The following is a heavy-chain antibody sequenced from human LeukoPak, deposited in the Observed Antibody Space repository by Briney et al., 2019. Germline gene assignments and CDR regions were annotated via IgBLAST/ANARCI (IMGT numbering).Heavy chain of an antibody. J-gene: IGHJ4*02. D-gene: IGHD4-17*01. Sequence: TGGSLRLSCAASGFTFSSYAISWVRQAPGQGLEWMGGIIPIFGTANYAQKFQGRVTITADESTSTAYMELSSLRSEDTAVYYCARDRVGLTWTTPFDYWGQGTLVTVSS. CDR1: GFTFSSYA. V-gene: IGHV1-69*01. CDR3: ARDRVGLTWTTPFDY. CDR2: IIPIFGTA.